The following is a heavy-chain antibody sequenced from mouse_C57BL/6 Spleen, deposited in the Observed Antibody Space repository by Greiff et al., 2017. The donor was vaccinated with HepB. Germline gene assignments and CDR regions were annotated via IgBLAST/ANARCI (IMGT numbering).Heavy chain of an antibody. CDR2: IDPSDSYT. D-gene: IGHD1-1*02. CDR1: GYTFTSYW. Sequence: QVQLQQPGAELVRPGTSVKLSCKASGYTFTSYWMHWVKQRPGQGLEWIGVIDPSDSYTNYNQKFKGKATLTVDTSSSTAYMQLSSLTSEDSAVYYCARVRCEYYAFAYWGQGTLVTVSA. V-gene: IGHV1-59*01. CDR3: ARVRCEYYAFAY. J-gene: IGHJ3*01.